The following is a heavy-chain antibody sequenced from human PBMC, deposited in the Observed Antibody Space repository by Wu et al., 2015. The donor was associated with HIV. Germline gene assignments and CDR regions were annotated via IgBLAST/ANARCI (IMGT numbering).Heavy chain of an antibody. Sequence: QVHLVQSGSEVKRPGASVTISCNTSGYAFVDYGISWVRQAPGQGLEWLGWINPNNGYTGYAQKFQGRVTLTRSTSESTAYMELSNLRSEDSAVYFCARGYDYGDYVSLDHWGQGALVTVSS. CDR2: INPNNGYT. V-gene: IGHV1-8*02. D-gene: IGHD4-17*01. CDR3: ARGYDYGDYVSLDH. J-gene: IGHJ4*02. CDR1: GYAFVDYG.